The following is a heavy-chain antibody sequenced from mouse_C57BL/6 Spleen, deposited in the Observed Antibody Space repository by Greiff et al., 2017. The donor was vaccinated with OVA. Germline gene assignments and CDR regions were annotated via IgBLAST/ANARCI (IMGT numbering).Heavy chain of an antibody. CDR3: ARGIYYDYGVDY. J-gene: IGHJ4*01. D-gene: IGHD2-4*01. V-gene: IGHV3-6*01. Sequence: DVQLQESGPGLVKPSQSLSLTCSVTGYSITSGYYWNWIRQFPGNKLEWMGYISYDGSNNYNPSLKNRISITRDTSKNQFFLKLNSVTTEDTATYYCARGIYYDYGVDYWGQGTSVTVAS. CDR2: ISYDGSN. CDR1: GYSITSGYY.